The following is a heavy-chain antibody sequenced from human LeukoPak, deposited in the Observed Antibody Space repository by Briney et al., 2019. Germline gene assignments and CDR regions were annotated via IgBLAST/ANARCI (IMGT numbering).Heavy chain of an antibody. CDR3: ARGRIKPHYDFWSGYYLGFDP. V-gene: IGHV4-34*01. Sequence: SETLSLTCAVYGGSFSGYYWSWIRQPPGKGLEWIGEINHSGSTNYNPSLKSRVTISVDTSKNQFSLKLSSVTAADTAVYYCARGRIKPHYDFWSGYYLGFDPWGQGTWSPSPQ. D-gene: IGHD3-3*01. CDR2: INHSGST. CDR1: GGSFSGYY. J-gene: IGHJ5*02.